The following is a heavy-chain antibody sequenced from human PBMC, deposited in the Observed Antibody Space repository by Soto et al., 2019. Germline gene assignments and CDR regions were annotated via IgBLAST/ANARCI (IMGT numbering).Heavy chain of an antibody. V-gene: IGHV3-33*01. J-gene: IGHJ4*02. CDR1: GFTFSSYG. Sequence: QVQLVESGGGVVQPGRSLRLSCAASGFTFSSYGMHWVRQAPGKGLEWVAVIWYDGSNKYYADSVKGRFTISRDNSKNTLYLQMNSPRAEDTAVYYCAREPFIAVAGTTHFDYWGQGTLVTVSS. CDR2: IWYDGSNK. CDR3: AREPFIAVAGTTHFDY. D-gene: IGHD6-19*01.